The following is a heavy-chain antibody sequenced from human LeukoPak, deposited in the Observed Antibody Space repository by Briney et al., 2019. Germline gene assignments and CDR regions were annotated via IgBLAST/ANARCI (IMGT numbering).Heavy chain of an antibody. CDR2: INPNSGGT. J-gene: IGHJ3*02. CDR3: AREGGDYYGSGSYYTQI. Sequence: ASVKVSCKASGYTFTGYYMHWVRQAPGQGLEWMGWINPNSGGTNYAQKFQGRVTMTRDTSISTAYMELSWLRSDDTAVYYCAREGGDYYGSGSYYTQIWGQGTMVTVSS. V-gene: IGHV1-2*02. D-gene: IGHD3-10*01. CDR1: GYTFTGYY.